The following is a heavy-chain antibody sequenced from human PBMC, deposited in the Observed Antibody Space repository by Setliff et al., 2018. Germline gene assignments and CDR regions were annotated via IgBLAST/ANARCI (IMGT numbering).Heavy chain of an antibody. CDR3: AIIGPDSSGYYWIFDY. Sequence: ASVKVSCKASGYSFNNYGISWLRQTPGKGLEWMGWIGGHNDDPLFAQKFQGRVTMTTDTSTNTAYMELKSLRSDDTAVYYCAIIGPDSSGYYWIFDYWGQGTLVTVSS. J-gene: IGHJ4*02. V-gene: IGHV1-18*01. CDR2: IGGHNDDP. D-gene: IGHD3-22*01. CDR1: GYSFNNYG.